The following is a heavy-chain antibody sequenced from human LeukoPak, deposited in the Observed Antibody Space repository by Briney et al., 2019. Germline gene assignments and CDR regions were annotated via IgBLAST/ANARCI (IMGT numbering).Heavy chain of an antibody. CDR2: ISRNSGSI. CDR1: GFTFDDNA. J-gene: IGHJ4*02. D-gene: IGHD5-12*01. V-gene: IGHV3-9*01. CDR3: AKDLTYSGYDYGD. Sequence: RSLRLSSATSGFTFDDNAMNTVRHTPGKGLKRVTSISRNSGSIGYADAVKGRFTISRYNAKHSLYLQMNSLRAEDTALYHCAKDLTYSGYDYGDWGQGTLVTVSS.